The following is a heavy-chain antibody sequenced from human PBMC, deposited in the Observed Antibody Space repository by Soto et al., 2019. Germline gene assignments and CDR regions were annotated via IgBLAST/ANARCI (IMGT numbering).Heavy chain of an antibody. CDR1: GESVSSNSAS. J-gene: IGHJ6*02. CDR3: ARERVTVPTDYYGMDV. CDR2: TYYRSKWYN. Sequence: SQTLSLTCAISGESVSSNSASWNWFRQSPSRGLEWLGRTYYRSKWYNDYAVSVKSRITINPDTSKNQFSLQLNSVTPEDTVVYYCARERVTVPTDYYGMDVRGQGTTVTVSS. V-gene: IGHV6-1*01. D-gene: IGHD4-4*01.